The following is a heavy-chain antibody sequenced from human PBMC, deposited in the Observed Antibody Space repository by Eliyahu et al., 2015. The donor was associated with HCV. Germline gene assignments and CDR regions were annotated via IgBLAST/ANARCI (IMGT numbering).Heavy chain of an antibody. D-gene: IGHD2-15*01. Sequence: QVQLVQSPEVKKPGASVQVSXXXSXYXXTXYGISWVXQAPGXGLEWMGWISAYNGNTNYAQKLQGRVTMTTDTSTSTAYMELRSLRSDDTAVYYCARSGYCSGGSCYALDYWGQGTLVTVSS. J-gene: IGHJ4*02. V-gene: IGHV1-18*01. CDR3: ARSGYCSGGSCYALDY. CDR1: XYXXTXYG. CDR2: ISAYNGNT.